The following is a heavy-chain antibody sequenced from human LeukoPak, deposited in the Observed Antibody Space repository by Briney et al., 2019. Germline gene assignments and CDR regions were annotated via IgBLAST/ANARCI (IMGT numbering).Heavy chain of an antibody. CDR2: IIPIFGTA. CDR1: GGTFSSYA. D-gene: IGHD3-10*01. CDR3: ARDPSDYYGSGSFDY. J-gene: IGHJ4*02. V-gene: IGHV1-69*05. Sequence: SVKVSCKASGGTFSSYAISWVRQAPGQGLEWMGGIIPIFGTANYAQKFQGRVTMTTDTSTSTAYMELRSLRSDDTAVYYCARDPSDYYGSGSFDYWGQGTLVTVSS.